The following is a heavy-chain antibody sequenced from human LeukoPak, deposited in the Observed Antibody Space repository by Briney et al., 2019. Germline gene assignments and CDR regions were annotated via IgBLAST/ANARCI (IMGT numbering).Heavy chain of an antibody. CDR3: VRGHDY. CDR1: GFAVNDNF. V-gene: IGHV3-53*01. CDR2: IYASGGA. Sequence: GGSLRLSCVASGFAVNDNFMIWVRQAPGQGLEWISIIYASGGAYHAESVKGRFSAFRDTSKNTIFLQMNNLRAGDTAMYYCVRGHDYGGRGP. J-gene: IGHJ4*03.